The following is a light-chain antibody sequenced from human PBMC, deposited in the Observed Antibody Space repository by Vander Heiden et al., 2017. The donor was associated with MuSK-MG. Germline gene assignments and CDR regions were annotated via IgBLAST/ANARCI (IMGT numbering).Light chain of an antibody. J-gene: IGKJ5*01. CDR2: AAS. V-gene: IGKV1-12*01. Sequence: DIQMTQSPSSVSASVGDRVTITCRASQGVSSWLAWYQQKPGKAPTLLIYAASTLQTGVPSRFSGSASGTDFTLTISSLQPEDFATYYCQQGDSFPITFGQGTRLDIK. CDR3: QQGDSFPIT. CDR1: QGVSSW.